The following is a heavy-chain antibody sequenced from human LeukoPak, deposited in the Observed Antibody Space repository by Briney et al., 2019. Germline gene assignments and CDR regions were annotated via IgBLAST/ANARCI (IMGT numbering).Heavy chain of an antibody. CDR3: AREGGYSGSYRDCYFDY. Sequence: GGSLRLSCAASGFIFSDYYMSWIRQAPGKGLEWVSVIYSGGSTYYADSVKGRFTISRDNSKNTLYLQMNSLRAEDTAVYYCAREGGYSGSYRDCYFDYWGQGTLVTVSS. V-gene: IGHV3-66*01. J-gene: IGHJ4*02. CDR2: IYSGGST. D-gene: IGHD1-26*01. CDR1: GFIFSDYY.